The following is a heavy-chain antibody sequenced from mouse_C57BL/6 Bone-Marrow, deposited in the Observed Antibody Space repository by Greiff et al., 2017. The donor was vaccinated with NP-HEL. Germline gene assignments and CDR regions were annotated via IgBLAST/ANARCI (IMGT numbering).Heavy chain of an antibody. CDR1: GYTFTSYG. V-gene: IGHV1-81*01. CDR3: ARYGYDWFAY. Sequence: QVHVKQSGAELARPGASVKLSCKASGYTFTSYGISWVKQRTGQGLEWIGEIYPRSGNTYYNEKFKGKATLTADKSSSTAYMELRSLTSEDSAVYFCARYGYDWFAYWGQGTLVTVSA. CDR2: IYPRSGNT. J-gene: IGHJ3*01. D-gene: IGHD2-2*01.